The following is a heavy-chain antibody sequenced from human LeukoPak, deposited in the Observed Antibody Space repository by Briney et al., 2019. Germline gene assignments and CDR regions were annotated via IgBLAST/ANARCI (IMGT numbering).Heavy chain of an antibody. D-gene: IGHD2-15*01. CDR2: ISPYNGNT. V-gene: IGHV1-18*01. CDR3: ARVITPGYFLH. CDR1: GYTFTIYD. Sequence: ASVKVSCKASGYTFTIYDISWVRQAPGQGLEWMGWISPYNGNTNYAQKLQDRVTMTTDTSTSTAYMELRSLRSDDTAVYYCARVITPGYFLHWGQRTLVTVSS. J-gene: IGHJ1*01.